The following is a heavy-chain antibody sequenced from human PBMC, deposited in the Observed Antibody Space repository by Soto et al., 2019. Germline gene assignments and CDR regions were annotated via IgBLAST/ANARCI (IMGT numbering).Heavy chain of an antibody. CDR3: ARGRVTIFGVVIGPYYYYGMDV. V-gene: IGHV4-34*01. D-gene: IGHD3-3*01. J-gene: IGHJ6*02. Sequence: KPLETLSLTCAVYGGSFSGYYWSWVRQPPGKGLEWIGEINHSGSTNYNPSLKSRVTISVDTSKNQFSLKLSSVTAADTAVYYCARGRVTIFGVVIGPYYYYGMDVWGQGTTVTVSS. CDR1: GGSFSGYY. CDR2: INHSGST.